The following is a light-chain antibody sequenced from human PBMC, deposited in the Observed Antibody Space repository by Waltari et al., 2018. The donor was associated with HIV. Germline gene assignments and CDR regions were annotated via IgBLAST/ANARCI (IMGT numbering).Light chain of an antibody. CDR3: SSYTSFSTVL. J-gene: IGLJ2*01. CDR1: SSAVGTYSL. V-gene: IGLV2-23*01. Sequence: QSALTQPASVSGSPGQSITISCTGTSSAVGTYSLVSWYQHHPGKAPKLMIYEGNKRPSGVSNRFSGSKSGNTASLTISGLQAEDEADYYCSSYTSFSTVLFGGGTKLTVL. CDR2: EGN.